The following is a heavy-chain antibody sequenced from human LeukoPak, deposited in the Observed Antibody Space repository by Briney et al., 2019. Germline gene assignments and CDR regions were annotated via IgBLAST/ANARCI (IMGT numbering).Heavy chain of an antibody. CDR2: IYYSGST. V-gene: IGHV4-39*01. Sequence: SETLSHTCTVSGGSISSSSYYWGWIRQPPGKGREWIGSIYYSGSTYYNPSLKSRVTISVDTSKNQFSLKLSSVTAADTAVYYCARRITFGGVIVFDYWGQGTLVTVAS. J-gene: IGHJ4*02. CDR1: GGSISSSSYY. D-gene: IGHD3-16*02. CDR3: ARRITFGGVIVFDY.